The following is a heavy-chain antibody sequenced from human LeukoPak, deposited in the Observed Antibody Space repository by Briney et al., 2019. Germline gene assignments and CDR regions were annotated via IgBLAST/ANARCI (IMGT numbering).Heavy chain of an antibody. CDR1: GYTFTSYG. CDR3: ARDKGSYYRTDDAFDI. J-gene: IGHJ3*02. D-gene: IGHD1-26*01. Sequence: GASVKGSCKASGYTFTSYGISWVRQAPGQGLEWMGWISAYNGNTNYAQKLQGRVTMTTDTSTSTAYMELRSLRSDDTAVYYCARDKGSYYRTDDAFDIWGQGTMVTVSS. CDR2: ISAYNGNT. V-gene: IGHV1-18*01.